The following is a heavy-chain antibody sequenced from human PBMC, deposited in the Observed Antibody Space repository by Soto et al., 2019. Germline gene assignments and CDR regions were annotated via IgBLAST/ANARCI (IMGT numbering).Heavy chain of an antibody. Sequence: ASVKVSCKASGYTFTSYYMHWVRQAPGQGLEWTGIINPSGGSTSYAQKFQGRVTMTRDTSTSTVYMELSSLRSEDTAVYYCARDLVAAHYYYYGMDVWGQGTTVTVSS. CDR1: GYTFTSYY. V-gene: IGHV1-46*01. D-gene: IGHD2-15*01. J-gene: IGHJ6*02. CDR3: ARDLVAAHYYYYGMDV. CDR2: INPSGGST.